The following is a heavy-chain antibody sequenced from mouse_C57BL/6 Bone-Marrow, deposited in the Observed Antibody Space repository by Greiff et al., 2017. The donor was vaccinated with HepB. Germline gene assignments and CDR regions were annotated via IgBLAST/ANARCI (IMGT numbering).Heavy chain of an antibody. CDR2: IYPGSGST. J-gene: IGHJ1*03. D-gene: IGHD1-1*01. V-gene: IGHV1-55*01. Sequence: VQLQQSGAELVKPGASVKMSCKASGYTFTSYWITWVKQRPGQGLEWIGDIYPGSGSTNYNEKFKGKATLTVDTSSSTAYMQLSSLTSEDSAVYYCDGYYGSSYGWYFDVWGTGTTVTVSS. CDR3: DGYYGSSYGWYFDV. CDR1: GYTFTSYW.